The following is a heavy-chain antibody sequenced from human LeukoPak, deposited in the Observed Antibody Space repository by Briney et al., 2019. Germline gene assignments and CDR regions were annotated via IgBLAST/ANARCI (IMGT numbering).Heavy chain of an antibody. J-gene: IGHJ4*02. D-gene: IGHD3-3*01. CDR1: GFTFSSYG. CDR2: IRYDGSNK. V-gene: IGHV3-30*02. Sequence: GGSLRLSCAASGFTFSSYGMHWVRQAPGKGLEWVAFIRYDGSNKYYADSVKGRFTISRDNSKNTLYLQMNSLRAEDTAVYYCARDKGLRFLEWLSSGFDYWGQGTLVTVSS. CDR3: ARDKGLRFLEWLSSGFDY.